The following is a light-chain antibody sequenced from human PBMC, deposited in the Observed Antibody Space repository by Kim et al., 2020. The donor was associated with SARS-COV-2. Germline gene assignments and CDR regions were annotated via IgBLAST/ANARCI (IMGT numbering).Light chain of an antibody. CDR2: DVS. J-gene: IGLJ1*01. CDR1: SSYVGGYKY. V-gene: IGLV2-14*03. CDR3: SSYTSGSTNYV. Sequence: QSITISCTGTSSYVGGYKYVAWYQQHPGKVPKLMIYDVSNRPSGVSNRFSGSKSGNTASLTISGLQAEDEADYYCSSYTSGSTNYVFGTGTKVTVL.